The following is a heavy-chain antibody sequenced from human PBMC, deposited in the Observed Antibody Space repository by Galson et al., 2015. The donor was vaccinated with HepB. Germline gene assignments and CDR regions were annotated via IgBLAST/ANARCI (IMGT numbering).Heavy chain of an antibody. J-gene: IGHJ4*02. D-gene: IGHD3-22*01. V-gene: IGHV1-18*01. CDR2: ISAYNGYT. Sequence: SVKVSCKASGYTFSSYGISWVRQAPGQGLEWMGWISAYNGYTNNAQQFQGRIIMSRDTSTSTAYMDLTSLTSEDTAVYYCVRDSRYSSDSHPTPYFDYWGQRTLVAVSS. CDR1: GYTFSSYG. CDR3: VRDSRYSSDSHPTPYFDY.